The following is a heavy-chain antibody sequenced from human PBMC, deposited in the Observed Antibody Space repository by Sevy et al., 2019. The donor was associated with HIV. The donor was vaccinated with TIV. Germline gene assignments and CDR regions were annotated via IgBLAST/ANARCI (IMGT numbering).Heavy chain of an antibody. D-gene: IGHD3-10*01. CDR2: IRNKANSDTT. J-gene: IGHJ4*02. CDR1: GFTSSDHY. CDR3: ARVPTYGSVTYFLDY. V-gene: IGHV3-72*01. Sequence: GGSLRLSCAASGFTSSDHYMDWVRQAPGKGLEWVGRIRNKANSDTTEYAASVKGRFTISRDDSKNSLYLQMNSLKTEDTAVYYCARVPTYGSVTYFLDYWGQGSLVTVSS.